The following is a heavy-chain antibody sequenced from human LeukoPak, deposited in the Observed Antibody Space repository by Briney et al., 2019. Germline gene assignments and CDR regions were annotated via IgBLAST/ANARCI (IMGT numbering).Heavy chain of an antibody. V-gene: IGHV3-43*02. CDR2: ISGDGGST. CDR1: GFTFDNYA. Sequence: GGSLRLSCVVSGFTFDNYAIHWVRQAPGKGLEWVSLISGDGGSTYYADSMKGRFTISRDNSKNSLYLQMNSLRTEDTALYYCARDSQEFFQHWGQGTLVTVSS. J-gene: IGHJ1*01. CDR3: ARDSQEFFQH.